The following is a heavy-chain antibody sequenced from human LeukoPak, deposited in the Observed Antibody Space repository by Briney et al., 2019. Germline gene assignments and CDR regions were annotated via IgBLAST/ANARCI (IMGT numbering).Heavy chain of an antibody. D-gene: IGHD2-2*01. CDR3: ARRTVIVVVPAAIGWFDP. Sequence: PSETLSLTCTVSGASISGYYWSWIRQPPGKGLEWIGYIYSRGSTNYNPSLQSRVTISVDTSKNQFSLKLSSVTAADTAVYYCARRTVIVVVPAAIGWFDPWGQGTLVTVSS. J-gene: IGHJ5*02. CDR1: GASISGYY. CDR2: IYSRGST. V-gene: IGHV4-59*08.